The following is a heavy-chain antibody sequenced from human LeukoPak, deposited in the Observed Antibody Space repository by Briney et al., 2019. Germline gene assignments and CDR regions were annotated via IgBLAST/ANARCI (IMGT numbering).Heavy chain of an antibody. V-gene: IGHV1-2*02. CDR2: INPNSGGT. CDR1: GYTFTSYD. D-gene: IGHD4-23*01. CDR3: ARVGGDYGGNSNWFDP. Sequence: ASVKVSCKASGYTFTSYDINWVRQATGQGLEWMGWINPNSGGTNYAQKFQGRVTMTRDTSISTAYMELSRLRSDDTAVYYCARVGGDYGGNSNWFDPWGQGTLVTVSS. J-gene: IGHJ5*02.